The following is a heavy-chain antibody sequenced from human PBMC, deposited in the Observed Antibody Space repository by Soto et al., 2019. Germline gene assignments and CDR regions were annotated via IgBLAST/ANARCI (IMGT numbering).Heavy chain of an antibody. CDR1: GGSISSYY. D-gene: IGHD3-22*01. J-gene: IGHJ3*02. CDR2: IYYSGST. V-gene: IGHV4-59*01. CDR3: ARLTYYYDSSGYSFGAFDI. Sequence: PSETLSLTCTVSGGSISSYYWSWIRQPPGKGLEWIGYIYYSGSTNYNTSLKSRVTISVDTSKNQFSLKLSSVTAADTAVYCCARLTYYYDSSGYSFGAFDIWGQGTMVTVSS.